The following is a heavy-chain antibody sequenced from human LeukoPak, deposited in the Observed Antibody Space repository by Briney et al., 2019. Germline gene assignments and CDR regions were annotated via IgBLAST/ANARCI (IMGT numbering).Heavy chain of an antibody. CDR2: IKQDGSEK. Sequence: GGSLRLSCAASGFTFSSYWMSWVRQAPGKGLEWVANIKQDGSEKYYVDSVKGRFTISRDNAKNSLYLQMNSQRAEDTAVYYCARGSDILTGTAPFDYWGQGTLVTVSS. CDR3: ARGSDILTGTAPFDY. V-gene: IGHV3-7*03. J-gene: IGHJ4*02. CDR1: GFTFSSYW. D-gene: IGHD3-9*01.